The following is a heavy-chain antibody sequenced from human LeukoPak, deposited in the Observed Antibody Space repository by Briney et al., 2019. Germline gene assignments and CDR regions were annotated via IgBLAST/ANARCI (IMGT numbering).Heavy chain of an antibody. Sequence: SETLSLTCTVSGGSIRSTNYYWGWIRQPPGKGLEWIGSIYYSGNTYHSPSLMSRVTISVDTSKNQFSLKLSSVTAADTAVYYCARNYGSGSREFDYWGQGTLVTVSS. J-gene: IGHJ4*02. CDR2: IYYSGNT. CDR1: GGSIRSTNYY. V-gene: IGHV4-39*07. D-gene: IGHD3-10*01. CDR3: ARNYGSGSREFDY.